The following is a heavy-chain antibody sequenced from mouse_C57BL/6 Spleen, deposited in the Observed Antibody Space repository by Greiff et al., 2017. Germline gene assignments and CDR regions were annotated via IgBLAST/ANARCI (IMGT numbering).Heavy chain of an antibody. CDR2: IYPGSGNT. CDR1: GYTFTDYY. Sequence: VQLQQSGAELVRPGASVKLSCKASGYTFTDYYINWVKQRPGQGLEWIARIYPGSGNTYYNEKFKGKATLTAEKSSSTAYMQLSSLTSEDSAVYFCARVTGTWYFDVWGTGTTVTVSS. CDR3: ARVTGTWYFDV. D-gene: IGHD4-1*01. V-gene: IGHV1-76*01. J-gene: IGHJ1*03.